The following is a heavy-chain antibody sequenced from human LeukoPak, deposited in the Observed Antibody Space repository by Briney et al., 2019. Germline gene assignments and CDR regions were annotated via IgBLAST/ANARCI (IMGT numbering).Heavy chain of an antibody. CDR3: AKDPRCGGDCYSDDY. CDR2: IRYDGSNK. CDR1: GFTFSPYW. Sequence: QTGGSLRLSCAASGFTFSPYWMSWVRQAPGKGLEWVAFIRYDGSNKYYADSVKGRFTISRDNSKNTLYLQMNSLRAEDTAVYYCAKDPRCGGDCYSDDYWGQGTLVTVSS. V-gene: IGHV3-30*02. J-gene: IGHJ4*02. D-gene: IGHD2-21*02.